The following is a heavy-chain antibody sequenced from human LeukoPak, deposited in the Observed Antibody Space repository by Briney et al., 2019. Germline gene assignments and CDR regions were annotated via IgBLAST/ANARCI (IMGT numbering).Heavy chain of an antibody. V-gene: IGHV3-23*01. CDR2: ISGSGGST. CDR3: AKDRDLRYFDWLPPTFDY. D-gene: IGHD3-9*01. CDR1: GFTFSSYA. Sequence: PGGSLRLSCAASGFTFSSYAMSWVRQAPGKGLEWVSAISGSGGSTYYADSVKGRFTISRDNSKNTLYLQMNSLRAEDTAVYYCAKDRDLRYFDWLPPTFDYWGQGTLVTVSS. J-gene: IGHJ4*02.